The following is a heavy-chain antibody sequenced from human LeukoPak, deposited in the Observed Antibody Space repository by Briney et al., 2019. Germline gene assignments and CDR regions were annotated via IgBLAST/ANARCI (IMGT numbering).Heavy chain of an antibody. CDR3: AKADSGTYYGLGDYFDY. J-gene: IGHJ4*02. D-gene: IGHD1-26*01. Sequence: PGGSLRLSCAASGFTFSSYSMNWVRQAPGKGLEWVSSISSSSSYIYYADSVKGRFTISRDNSMNTLYLQMNSLRAEDTAVYYCAKADSGTYYGLGDYFDYWGQGTLVTVSS. V-gene: IGHV3-21*01. CDR1: GFTFSSYS. CDR2: ISSSSSYI.